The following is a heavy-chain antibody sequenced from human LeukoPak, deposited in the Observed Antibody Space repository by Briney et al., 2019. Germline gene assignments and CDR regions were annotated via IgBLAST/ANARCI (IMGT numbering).Heavy chain of an antibody. CDR1: GFTFSSYS. D-gene: IGHD2-15*01. CDR2: ISSSSTYI. CDR3: ARVGCSGGRCPGYGMDV. Sequence: GGSLRLSCAASGFTFSSYSMNWVRQAPGKGLEWVSSISSSSTYINYADSVKGRFTISRDNAKNSLYLQMNSLRDADTAVYYCARVGCSGGRCPGYGMDVWGQGTTVTVSS. V-gene: IGHV3-21*01. J-gene: IGHJ6*02.